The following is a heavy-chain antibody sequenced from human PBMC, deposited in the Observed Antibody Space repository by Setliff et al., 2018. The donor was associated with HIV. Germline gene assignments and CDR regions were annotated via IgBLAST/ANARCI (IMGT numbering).Heavy chain of an antibody. Sequence: GASVKVSCKASGYTFSSYDINWVRRATGQGLEWMGWMNPNSGNTGYAQKFQGRVTMTRNTSISTAYMELSSLRSEDTAMYYCARFSYGSVWPETDYWGQGTLVTVSS. CDR2: MNPNSGNT. J-gene: IGHJ4*02. CDR3: ARFSYGSVWPETDY. D-gene: IGHD6-25*01. CDR1: GYTFSSYD. V-gene: IGHV1-8*01.